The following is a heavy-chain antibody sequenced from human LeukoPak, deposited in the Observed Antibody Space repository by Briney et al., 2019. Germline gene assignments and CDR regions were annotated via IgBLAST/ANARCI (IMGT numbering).Heavy chain of an antibody. CDR1: GYTLTELS. Sequence: ASVKVSCKVSGYTLTELSMHGVRRPPGRGLEGLGGFDPEDGETIYAQKGQGRVTMTEDTSTDTAYMELSSLRSEDTAVYYCATKKWELQGAFDYWGQGTLVTVSS. J-gene: IGHJ4*02. CDR2: FDPEDGET. CDR3: ATKKWELQGAFDY. D-gene: IGHD1-26*01. V-gene: IGHV1-24*01.